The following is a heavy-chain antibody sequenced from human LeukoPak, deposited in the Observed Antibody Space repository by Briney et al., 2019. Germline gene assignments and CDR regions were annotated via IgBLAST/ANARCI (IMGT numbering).Heavy chain of an antibody. V-gene: IGHV4-59*08. CDR2: IYYSGST. Sequence: SETLSLTCTASGGSISSYYWSWIRQPPGKGLEWIGYIYYSGSTNYNPSLKSRVTISVDTSKNQFSLKLSSVTAADTAVYYCASLYGSGTKYYMDVWGKGTTVTVCS. D-gene: IGHD3-10*01. CDR3: ASLYGSGTKYYMDV. CDR1: GGSISSYY. J-gene: IGHJ6*03.